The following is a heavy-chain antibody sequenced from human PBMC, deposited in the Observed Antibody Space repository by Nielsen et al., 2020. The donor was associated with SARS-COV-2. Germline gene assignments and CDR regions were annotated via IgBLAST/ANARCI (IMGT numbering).Heavy chain of an antibody. CDR1: GFTFTSYA. Sequence: GESLKISCPASGFTFTSYAMNWVRQAPGKGLEWVSTITGNGGSTYYADSVLGRFTISRDTSKNTLYLQMNSLRGEDTAMYYCTIDLDGADIWGQGTMVTVSS. V-gene: IGHV3-23*01. J-gene: IGHJ3*02. CDR3: TIDLDGADI. CDR2: ITGNGGST.